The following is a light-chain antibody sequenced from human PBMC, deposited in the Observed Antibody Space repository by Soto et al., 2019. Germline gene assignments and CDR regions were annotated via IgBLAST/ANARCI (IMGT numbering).Light chain of an antibody. J-gene: IGKJ2*01. CDR2: GAS. CDR3: QQYNNFPPDN. V-gene: IGKV3-15*01. Sequence: ELILTQSPASLSVSPGERATLSCRASQSVNNNLAWYQQKPGQAPRLLIYGASTRATGIPGMFRGSGSGTEFTLTITSLQSEDFAVYFCQQYNNFPPDNFGQGTKREIK. CDR1: QSVNNN.